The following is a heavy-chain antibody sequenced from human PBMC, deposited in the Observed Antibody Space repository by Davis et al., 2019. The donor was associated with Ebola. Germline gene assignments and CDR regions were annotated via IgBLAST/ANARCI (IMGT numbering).Heavy chain of an antibody. D-gene: IGHD7-27*01. Sequence: GESLKISCAASGFTFSSYAMHWVRQAPGKGLAYVSAISSNGGSTYYADSVKGRFTISRDNSKNTLYLQMSSLRAEDTAVYYCARALGIGGMDVWGKGTTVTVSS. CDR2: ISSNGGST. CDR3: ARALGIGGMDV. CDR1: GFTFSSYA. V-gene: IGHV3-64D*06. J-gene: IGHJ6*04.